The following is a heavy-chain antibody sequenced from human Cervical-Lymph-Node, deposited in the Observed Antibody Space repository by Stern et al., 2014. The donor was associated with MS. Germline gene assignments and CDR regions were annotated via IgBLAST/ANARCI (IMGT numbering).Heavy chain of an antibody. V-gene: IGHV3-11*06. CDR1: GFTFSDYY. Sequence: VQLVQSGGGLVKPGGSLRLSCAASGFTFSDYYMSWIRQARGKGLEWVSYISSSSSYTNYADSVKGRFTISRDNAKNSLYLQMNSLRAEDTAVYYCARVEGYNQYYFDYWGQGTLVTVSS. J-gene: IGHJ4*02. CDR3: ARVEGYNQYYFDY. D-gene: IGHD5-24*01. CDR2: ISSSSSYT.